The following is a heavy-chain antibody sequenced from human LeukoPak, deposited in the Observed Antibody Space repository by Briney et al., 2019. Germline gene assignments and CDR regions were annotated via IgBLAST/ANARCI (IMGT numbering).Heavy chain of an antibody. Sequence: GGSLRLSCAASGFTLNDYSMNWVRQAPGKGLEWVSSIFRRNSYIYYSDSVKGRFTISRDDAKNSLYLQMNSLRADDTAMYYCARVSRVAYSISWYLDYWGQGTLVTVSS. J-gene: IGHJ4*02. CDR2: IFRRNSYI. CDR1: GFTLNDYS. D-gene: IGHD6-13*01. CDR3: ARVSRVAYSISWYLDY. V-gene: IGHV3-21*06.